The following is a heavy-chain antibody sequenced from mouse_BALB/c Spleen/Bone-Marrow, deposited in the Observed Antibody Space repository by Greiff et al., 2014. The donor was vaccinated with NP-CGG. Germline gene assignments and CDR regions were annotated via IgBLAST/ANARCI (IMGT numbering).Heavy chain of an antibody. V-gene: IGHV1-7*01. D-gene: IGHD2-1*01. J-gene: IGHJ4*01. CDR2: INPSTGYT. CDR3: ARGNPLYAMDY. Sequence: VQLVESGAELAKPGASVKMSCKASGYTFTSYWTHWVKQRPGQGLEWIGYINPSTGYTDYNQKFNDKATLTADKSSSTAYMQLSSLTSKDSAVYYCARGNPLYAMDYWGQGTSVTVSS. CDR1: GYTFTSYW.